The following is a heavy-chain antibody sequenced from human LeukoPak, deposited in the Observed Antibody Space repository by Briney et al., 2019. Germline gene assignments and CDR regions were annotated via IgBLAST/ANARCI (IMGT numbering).Heavy chain of an antibody. CDR1: GYTLTKYG. D-gene: IGHD3-10*01. V-gene: IGHV1-18*04. CDR3: GRDYYYGTSAPYNFGIDV. J-gene: IGHJ6*02. Sequence: ASVKVSCEASGYTLTKYGISWVRQAPGQGPEWMGWISGYNGNTNYAQKLQGRVTMTTDTSTSTAYMELRDLKSDDTAVYYCGRDYYYGTSAPYNFGIDVWGQGTTVTVSS. CDR2: ISGYNGNT.